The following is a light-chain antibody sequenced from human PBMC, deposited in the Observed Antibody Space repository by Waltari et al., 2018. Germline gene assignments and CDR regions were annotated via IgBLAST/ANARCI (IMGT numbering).Light chain of an antibody. V-gene: IGKV1-6*01. CDR3: LQDYNYPWT. Sequence: AIQMTPSPSSLSASVGDRVTITCRASQGIRNDLGWYQQKPGNAPKLLIYAASSLQSGVPSRFSGSGSGTDFTLTISSLQPEDFATYYCLQDYNYPWTFGQGTKVEIK. J-gene: IGKJ1*01. CDR2: AAS. CDR1: QGIRND.